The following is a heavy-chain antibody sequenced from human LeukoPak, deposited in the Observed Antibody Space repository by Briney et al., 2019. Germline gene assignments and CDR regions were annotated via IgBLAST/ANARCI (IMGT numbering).Heavy chain of an antibody. CDR2: IHSGGNT. D-gene: IGHD1-26*01. J-gene: IGHJ4*02. CDR1: GFTVSSNY. Sequence: PGGSLRLSCTASGFTVSSNYMSWVRQAPGKGLEWVSVIHSGGNTYYADSVKGRFTISRDNSKNTLYLQMNSLRAEATAVYYCARTSGSLYPGYFDFWGQGTLVTVSS. V-gene: IGHV3-66*02. CDR3: ARTSGSLYPGYFDF.